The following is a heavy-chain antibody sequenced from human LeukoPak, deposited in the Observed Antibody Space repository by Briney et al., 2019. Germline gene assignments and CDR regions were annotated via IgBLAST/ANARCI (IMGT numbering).Heavy chain of an antibody. CDR2: IRYDGSNK. CDR3: AKHEYHGYSQPISY. D-gene: IGHD5-18*01. Sequence: GGSLRLYCAASGFTFSSYAMSWVRQAPGKGLEWVAFIRYDGSNKYYADSVKGRFTISRDNSKNTLYLQMNSLRAEDTAVYYCAKHEYHGYSQPISYWGQGTLVTVSS. J-gene: IGHJ4*02. V-gene: IGHV3-30*02. CDR1: GFTFSSYA.